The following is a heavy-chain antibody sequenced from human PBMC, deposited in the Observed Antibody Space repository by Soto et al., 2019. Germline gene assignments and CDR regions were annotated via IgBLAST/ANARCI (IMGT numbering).Heavy chain of an antibody. Sequence: SETLSLTCTVSGGSISSYYWSWIRQPPGKGLEWIGYIYYSGSTNYNPSLKSRVTISVDTSKNQFSLKLSSVTAADTAVYYCAMVAAAGKEGGDWFDPWGQGTLVTVSS. CDR1: GGSISSYY. CDR3: AMVAAAGKEGGDWFDP. J-gene: IGHJ5*02. D-gene: IGHD6-13*01. CDR2: IYYSGST. V-gene: IGHV4-59*01.